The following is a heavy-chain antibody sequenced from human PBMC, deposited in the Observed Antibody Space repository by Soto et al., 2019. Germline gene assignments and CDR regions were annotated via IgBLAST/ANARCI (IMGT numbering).Heavy chain of an antibody. CDR1: GYTFTSYG. V-gene: IGHV1-18*01. Sequence: QVQLVQSVAEVKKPGASVKVSCKASGYTFTSYGISWVRQAPGQGLEWMGWISAYNGNTNYAQKLQGRVTMTTATSTSTAYMALRSLRSDDTAVYYCARGFYLNQVGYFTNGVCPHYYYYYYMDVWGKGTTVTFSS. D-gene: IGHD2-8*01. CDR3: ARGFYLNQVGYFTNGVCPHYYYYYYMDV. J-gene: IGHJ6*03. CDR2: ISAYNGNT.